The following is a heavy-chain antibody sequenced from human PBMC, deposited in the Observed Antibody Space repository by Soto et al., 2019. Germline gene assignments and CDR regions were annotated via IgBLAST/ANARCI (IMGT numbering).Heavy chain of an antibody. CDR3: AKDLVPPRGSYLDS. CDR2: ITYAGIHT. Sequence: QEQLVESGGGVVQPGGSLRLSCVASGFTFSNDAIHWVRQAPRKGLEWVSVITYAGIHTHYADSVKGRFTISRDNSKNTVYLQMHTLRPDDTDVYYCAKDLVPPRGSYLDSWGPGTRVTVSS. CDR1: GFTFSNDA. V-gene: IGHV3-30*04. J-gene: IGHJ4*02. D-gene: IGHD3-16*01.